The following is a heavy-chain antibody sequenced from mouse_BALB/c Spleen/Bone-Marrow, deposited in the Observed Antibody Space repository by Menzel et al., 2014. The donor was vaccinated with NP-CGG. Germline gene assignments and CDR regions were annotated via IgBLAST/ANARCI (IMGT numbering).Heavy chain of an antibody. CDR3: ARTYFDY. J-gene: IGHJ2*01. Sequence: VKLMESGAELVKPGASVKLSCKASGYTFTSYWMHWVKQRPGQGLEWIGEINPSNGRTNYNEKFKSKATLTVDKSTSTAYMQLSSLTSEDSAVNYCARTYFDYWGQGTTLTVSS. CDR2: INPSNGRT. CDR1: GYTFTSYW. V-gene: IGHV1S81*02.